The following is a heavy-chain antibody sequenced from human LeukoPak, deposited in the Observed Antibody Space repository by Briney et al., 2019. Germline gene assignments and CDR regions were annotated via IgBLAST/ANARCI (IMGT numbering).Heavy chain of an antibody. V-gene: IGHV3-21*06. D-gene: IGHD5-18*01. CDR2: ISISSSYI. J-gene: IGHJ3*02. CDR3: ARGPHSALDTDDAFDI. Sequence: GGSLRLSCAASGFTFSTYTMNWVRQALGKGLEWVSFISISSSYIYYADSVKGRFTISRDNAKNSLYLQMNSLRAEDTAVYYCARGPHSALDTDDAFDIWGQGTMVTVSS. CDR1: GFTFSTYT.